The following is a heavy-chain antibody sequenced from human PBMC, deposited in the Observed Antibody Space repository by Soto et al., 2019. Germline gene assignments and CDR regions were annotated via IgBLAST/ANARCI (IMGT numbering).Heavy chain of an antibody. CDR1: GGSISSSSYY. J-gene: IGHJ5*02. D-gene: IGHD3-22*01. Sequence: PSETLSLTCTVSGGSISSSSYYWGWIRQPPGKGLEWIGSIYYSGSTYDNPSLKSRVTISVDTSKNQFSLKLSSVTAADAAVYFCARWFTAYYYDCSGEYNWFDHWGQGTLVTVSS. CDR3: ARWFTAYYYDCSGEYNWFDH. V-gene: IGHV4-39*07. CDR2: IYYSGST.